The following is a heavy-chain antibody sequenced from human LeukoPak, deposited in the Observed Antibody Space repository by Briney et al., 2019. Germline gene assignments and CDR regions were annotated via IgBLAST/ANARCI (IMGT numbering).Heavy chain of an antibody. CDR2: IGTASDT. D-gene: IGHD1-26*01. V-gene: IGHV3-13*01. J-gene: IGHJ4*02. CDR1: GFTFSSYA. CDR3: TRAVGATNLGFDS. Sequence: GGSLRLSCAASGFTFSSYATHWVRQPTGKGLEWFSDIGTASDTYYADAVKGLYNTCRENAKNSLFVQVNSLRGGYTAVYYCTRAVGATNLGFDSWGERTLVTVSS.